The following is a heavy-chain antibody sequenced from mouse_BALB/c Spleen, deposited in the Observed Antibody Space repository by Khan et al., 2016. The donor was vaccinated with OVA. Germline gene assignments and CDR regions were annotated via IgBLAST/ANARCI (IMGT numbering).Heavy chain of an antibody. V-gene: IGHV1-80*01. CDR3: ARSEYYYFAY. D-gene: IGHD1-1*01. CDR2: IYPGDGNT. CDR1: GYAFSNYL. Sequence: QVQLQQSGAELVRPGSSVKISCKASGYAFSNYLMNWVKQGPGQGLEWIGRIYPGDGNTNYNGKFKDKATLTADNSSTTAYMQLSSLTSEDSAVYFCARSEYYYFAYWGQGTLVTVSA. J-gene: IGHJ3*01.